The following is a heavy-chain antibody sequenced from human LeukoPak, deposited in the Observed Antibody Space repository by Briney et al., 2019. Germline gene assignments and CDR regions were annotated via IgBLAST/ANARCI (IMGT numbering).Heavy chain of an antibody. CDR1: GFFFSTYW. CDR2: IKHDAIEE. CDR3: SREFEP. J-gene: IGHJ5*02. Sequence: GGSLRLSCEASGFFFSTYWMAWVRQAPGKGLEWVASIKHDAIEEHYAESAKGRFTVSRDNGRDSLYLEMKSLRVEDTAVYYCSREFEPWGQGTLVIVSS. V-gene: IGHV3-7*01.